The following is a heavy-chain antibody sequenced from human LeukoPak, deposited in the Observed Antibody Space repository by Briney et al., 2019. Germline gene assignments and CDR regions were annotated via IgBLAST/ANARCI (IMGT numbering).Heavy chain of an antibody. V-gene: IGHV1-58*02. CDR2: IVVGSGNT. CDR1: GFTFTSSA. D-gene: IGHD3-22*01. Sequence: ASVKVSCKASGFTFTSSAMQWVRQARGQRLEWIGWIVVGSGNTNYAQKFQERVTITRDMSTSTAYMELSSLRSEDTAVYYCAARQIRSGYFQSPLGYMDVWGKGTTVTVSS. J-gene: IGHJ6*03. CDR3: AARQIRSGYFQSPLGYMDV.